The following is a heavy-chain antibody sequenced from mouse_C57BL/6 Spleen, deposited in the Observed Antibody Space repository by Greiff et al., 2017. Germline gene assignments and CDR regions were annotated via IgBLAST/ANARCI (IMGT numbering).Heavy chain of an antibody. CDR1: GYAFSSSW. J-gene: IGHJ1*03. CDR3: ARSLYEYFDV. CDR2: IYPGDGDT. D-gene: IGHD1-3*01. Sequence: VKLMESGPELVKPGASVKISCKASGYAFSSSWMNWVKQRPGKGLEWIGRIYPGDGDTNYNGKFKGKATLTADKSSSTAYMQLSSLTSEDSAVYFCARSLYEYFDVWGTGTTVTVSS. V-gene: IGHV1-82*01.